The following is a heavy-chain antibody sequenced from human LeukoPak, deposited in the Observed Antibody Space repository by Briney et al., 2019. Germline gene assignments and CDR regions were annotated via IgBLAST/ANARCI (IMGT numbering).Heavy chain of an antibody. CDR3: ARDGNYYDSSGYYWDDAFDI. CDR1: GFTFSSYS. CDR2: ISSSSSYI. J-gene: IGHJ3*02. Sequence: PGGSLRLSCAASGFTFSSYSMNWVRQAPGKGLGWVSSISSSSSYIYYADSVKGRFTISRDNAKNSLYLQMNSLRAEDTAVYYCARDGNYYDSSGYYWDDAFDIWGQGTMVTVSS. D-gene: IGHD3-22*01. V-gene: IGHV3-21*01.